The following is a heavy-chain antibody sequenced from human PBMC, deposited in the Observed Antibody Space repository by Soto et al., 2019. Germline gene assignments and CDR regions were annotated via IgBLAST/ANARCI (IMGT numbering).Heavy chain of an antibody. CDR1: GYTFTTYD. D-gene: IGHD3-16*01. CDR2: MNPNSGNT. CDR3: GRNLRGFAP. Sequence: QVQLVQSGAEVRKPGASVKVSCTTSGYTFTTYDINWVRQATGQGFEWMGWMNPNSGNTGYAQKFQGRVTVTRNTSMSTAYMELGSLRCQDKAVYYCGRNLRGFAPWGQGSLVTVSS. J-gene: IGHJ5*02. V-gene: IGHV1-8*02.